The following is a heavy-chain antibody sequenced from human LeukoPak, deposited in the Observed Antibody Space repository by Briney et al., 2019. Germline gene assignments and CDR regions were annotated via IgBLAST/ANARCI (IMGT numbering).Heavy chain of an antibody. J-gene: IGHJ4*02. D-gene: IGHD6-19*01. V-gene: IGHV4-59*12. CDR3: ARGKVVAGTPGQNSWDN. CDR2: IYYSGST. Sequence: SETLSLTCTVSGGSISSYYWSWIRQPPGKGLEWVGYIYYSGSTNYNPSLKSRVTVSVDTSKNQFSLRLTSVTAADTAVYYCARGKVVAGTPGQNSWDNWGQGILVTVSS. CDR1: GGSISSYY.